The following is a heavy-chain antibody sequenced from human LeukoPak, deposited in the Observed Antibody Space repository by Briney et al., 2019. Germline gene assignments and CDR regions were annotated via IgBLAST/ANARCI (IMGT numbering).Heavy chain of an antibody. CDR2: ISGSGGST. Sequence: PGGSLRLSCAASGFTFSSYGMSWVRQAPGKGLEWVSAISGSGGSTYYADSVKGRFTISGDNSKNTLYLQMNSLRAEDTAVYYCAKLYGSGSYYYYFDYWGQGTLVTVSS. CDR1: GFTFSSYG. J-gene: IGHJ4*02. D-gene: IGHD3-10*01. CDR3: AKLYGSGSYYYYFDY. V-gene: IGHV3-23*01.